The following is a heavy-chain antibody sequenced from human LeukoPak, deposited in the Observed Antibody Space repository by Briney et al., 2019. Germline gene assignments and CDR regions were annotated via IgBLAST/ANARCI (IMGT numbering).Heavy chain of an antibody. CDR3: ARLGGAVPKDAFHL. CDR1: GYSFTNYW. CDR2: IYPGDSDT. Sequence: GESLKISFKGSGYSFTNYWIGWVRQMPGKGLEWMGIIYPGDSDTRYSPSFQGQVTISADKSISTAHLQWSSLKASDTAIYYCARLGGAVPKDAFHLGGQGTMVTVPS. D-gene: IGHD2-21*01. J-gene: IGHJ3*01. V-gene: IGHV5-51*01.